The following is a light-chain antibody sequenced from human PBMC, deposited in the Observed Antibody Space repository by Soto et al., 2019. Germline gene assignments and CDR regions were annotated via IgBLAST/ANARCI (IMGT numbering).Light chain of an antibody. CDR3: QQRSNRLT. J-gene: IGKJ4*01. V-gene: IGKV3-11*01. CDR1: QSVSSY. CDR2: DAS. Sequence: EIVLTHSPATLSFSPWERATLYFRASQSVSSYLAWYQQKPGQAPRLLIYDASNRATGIPARFSGSGSGTDFTLTISSLEPEDFAVYYCQQRSNRLTFGGGTKVDIK.